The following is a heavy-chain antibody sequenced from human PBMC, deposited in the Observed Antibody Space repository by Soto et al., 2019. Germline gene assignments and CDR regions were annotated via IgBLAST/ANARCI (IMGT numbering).Heavy chain of an antibody. J-gene: IGHJ4*02. CDR1: GGSISSSNW. V-gene: IGHV4-4*02. CDR3: ARAPVTTSIDY. Sequence: SETLSLTCAVSGGSISSSNWWSWVRQPPGKGLEWIGEIYHSGSTNYNPSLKSRVTISVDKSKNQFSLKLSSVTAEHTAVYYCARAPVTTSIDYWGQGTLVTVSA. D-gene: IGHD4-17*01. CDR2: IYHSGST.